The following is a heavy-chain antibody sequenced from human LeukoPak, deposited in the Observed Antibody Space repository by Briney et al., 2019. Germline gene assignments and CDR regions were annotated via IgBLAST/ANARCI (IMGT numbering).Heavy chain of an antibody. CDR3: ARQVVITGHSDYYYYMDV. CDR1: GGSISSSSYY. CDR2: IYYSGST. V-gene: IGHV4-39*01. J-gene: IGHJ6*03. Sequence: SETLSLTCTVPGGSISSSSYYWGWIRQPPGKGLEWIGSIYYSGSTYYNPSLKSRVTISVDTSKNQFSLKLSSVTAADTAVYYCARQVVITGHSDYYYYMDVWGKGTTVTISS. D-gene: IGHD3-22*01.